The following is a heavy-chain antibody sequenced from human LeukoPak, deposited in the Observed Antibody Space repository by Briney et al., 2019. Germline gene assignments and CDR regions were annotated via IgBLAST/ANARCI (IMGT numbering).Heavy chain of an antibody. CDR3: AKAFCSEKQCTLDS. CDR2: IREKVNSYTT. J-gene: IGHJ4*02. V-gene: IGHV3-72*01. D-gene: IGHD3-3*01. CDR1: VFTFSAHY. Sequence: GGSLRLSCAASVFTFSAHYMDWVRQAPGKGLEWVGRIREKVNSYTTVYAASVKGRFTISRDDSTNSVFLQMNSLKTEDTAVYYCAKAFCSEKQCTLDSWGQGTLVSVSS.